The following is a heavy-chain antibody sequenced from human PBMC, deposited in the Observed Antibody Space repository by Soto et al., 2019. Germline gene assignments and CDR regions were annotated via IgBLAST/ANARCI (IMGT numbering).Heavy chain of an antibody. V-gene: IGHV4-4*02. CDR3: ARAAGYSSSCPDY. Sequence: SETLSLTCAVSSGSISSSNWWSWVRQPPGKGLEWIGEIYHSGSTNYNPSLKSRVTISVDTSKNQFSLKLSSVTAADTAVYYCARAAGYSSSCPDYWGQGTLVTVSS. CDR2: IYHSGST. CDR1: SGSISSSNW. J-gene: IGHJ4*02. D-gene: IGHD6-13*01.